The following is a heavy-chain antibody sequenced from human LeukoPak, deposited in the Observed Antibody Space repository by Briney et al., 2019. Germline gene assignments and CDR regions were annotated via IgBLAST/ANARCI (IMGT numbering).Heavy chain of an antibody. CDR2: IGPTGFDR. CDR1: GLTFSTSG. J-gene: IGHJ4*02. D-gene: IGHD1-14*01. CDR3: ATETNGRHYDY. Sequence: PGGSLRLSCTTSGLTFSTSGFNWVRKAPGKGLGWVASIGPTGFDRYHADSIKGRFTISRDNANNFLYLQMDSLRAEDTAVYYCATETNGRHYDYWGQGTLLTVSS. V-gene: IGHV3-21*06.